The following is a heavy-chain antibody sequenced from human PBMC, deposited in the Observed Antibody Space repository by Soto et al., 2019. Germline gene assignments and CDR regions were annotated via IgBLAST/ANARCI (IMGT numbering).Heavy chain of an antibody. D-gene: IGHD6-19*01. V-gene: IGHV4-4*02. CDR2: IFQSGST. Sequence: SETLSLTCGVSGGTIRSPDWWTWVRQPPGKGLEWIGEIFQSGSTNYTPSLESRVTISVDKSKNQFSRTLTSVTAADTAVYFCARGRGRYSSGWSWFDTWGKG. CDR3: ARGRGRYSSGWSWFDT. CDR1: GGTIRSPDW. J-gene: IGHJ5*02.